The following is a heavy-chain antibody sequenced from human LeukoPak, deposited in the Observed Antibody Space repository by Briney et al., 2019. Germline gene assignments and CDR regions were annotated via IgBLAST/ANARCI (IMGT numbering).Heavy chain of an antibody. CDR3: ARHGYDSSGYCSEGGLGAFDI. CDR2: IYPSDSDT. D-gene: IGHD3-22*01. Sequence: GESLKISCKGSGYRFTSYWIGWVRQMPGKGLEWMGIIYPSDSDTRYSPSFQGQVSISADKSISAAYLQWSSLKASDTAMYYCARHGYDSSGYCSEGGLGAFDIWGQGTMVTVSS. J-gene: IGHJ3*02. V-gene: IGHV5-51*01. CDR1: GYRFTSYW.